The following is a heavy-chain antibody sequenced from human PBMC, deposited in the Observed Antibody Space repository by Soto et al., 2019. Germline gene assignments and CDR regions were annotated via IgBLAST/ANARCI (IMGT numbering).Heavy chain of an antibody. CDR2: INHSGST. CDR1: GGSFSGYY. Sequence: QVQLQQWGAGLLKPSETLSLTCAVYGGSFSGYYWSWIRQPPGKGLEWIGEINHSGSTNYNPSLKSRVTISVDPSKNQFSLKLSSVTAADTAVYYCARVAWYFDLWGRGTLFTVSS. J-gene: IGHJ2*01. V-gene: IGHV4-34*01. CDR3: ARVAWYFDL.